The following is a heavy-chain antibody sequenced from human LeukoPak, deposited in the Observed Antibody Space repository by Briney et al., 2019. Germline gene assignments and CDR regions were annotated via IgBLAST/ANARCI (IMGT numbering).Heavy chain of an antibody. V-gene: IGHV1-2*02. CDR3: ARGYCSGGSCYQFDV. D-gene: IGHD2-15*01. CDR1: GYTFTGYY. Sequence: ASVKVSCKASGYTFTGYYMHWVRQAPGQGLEWMGWIYPNSGVTNYAQKFQGRVTMTRDTSISTAYMELSRLGSDDTAVYYCARGYCSGGSCYQFDVWGQGTMVTVSS. CDR2: IYPNSGVT. J-gene: IGHJ3*01.